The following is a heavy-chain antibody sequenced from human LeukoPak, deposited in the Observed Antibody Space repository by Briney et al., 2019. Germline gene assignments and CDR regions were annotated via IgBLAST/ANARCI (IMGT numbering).Heavy chain of an antibody. CDR3: AKDRGEMDTEGFDY. J-gene: IGHJ4*02. V-gene: IGHV3-33*06. D-gene: IGHD3-10*01. Sequence: GGSLRLSCAASGFSFMNAWMIWVRQAPGKGLEWVAVIWYDGSNKYYADSVKGRFTISRDNSKNTLYLQMNSLRAEDTAVYYCAKDRGEMDTEGFDYWGQGTLVTVSS. CDR2: IWYDGSNK. CDR1: GFSFMNAW.